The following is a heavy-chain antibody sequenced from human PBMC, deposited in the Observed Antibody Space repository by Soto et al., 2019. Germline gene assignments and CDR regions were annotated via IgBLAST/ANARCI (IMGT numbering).Heavy chain of an antibody. V-gene: IGHV4-31*03. Sequence: QVQLQESGPGLVKPSQTLSLTCTVSGGSISSGGYYWSWIRQHPGKGLEWIGYIYYSGSTYYNPSLKSRFTIAVDTPKNQFSLKLSSVTAADTAVYYCARCSISLFDYWCQGTLVTVSS. CDR2: IYYSGST. CDR3: ARCSISLFDY. D-gene: IGHD3-3*02. CDR1: GGSISSGGYY. J-gene: IGHJ4*02.